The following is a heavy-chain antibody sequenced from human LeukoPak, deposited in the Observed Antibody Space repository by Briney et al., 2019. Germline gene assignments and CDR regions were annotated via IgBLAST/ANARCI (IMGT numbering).Heavy chain of an antibody. D-gene: IGHD3-3*01. J-gene: IGHJ4*02. V-gene: IGHV1-8*03. CDR3: ARGDPSWVFWSGQKDQPFDY. CDR1: GYTFTSYD. Sequence: ASVKVSCKASGYTFTSYDINWVRQATGQGLEWMGWMNPNSGNTGYAQKFQGRVTITRNTSISTAYMELSSLRSEDTAVYYCARGDPSWVFWSGQKDQPFDYWGQGTLVTVSS. CDR2: MNPNSGNT.